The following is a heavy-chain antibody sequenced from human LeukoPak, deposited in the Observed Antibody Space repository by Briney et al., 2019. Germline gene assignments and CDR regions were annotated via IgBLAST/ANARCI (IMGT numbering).Heavy chain of an antibody. D-gene: IGHD2/OR15-2a*01. Sequence: ASVKVSCKVSGYTLTELSMHWVRQAPGQGLEWMGWINPNSGGTNYAQKFQGRVTMTRDTSISTAYMELSRLRSDDTAVYYCAREFSAALSRFDPWGQGTLVTVSS. CDR1: GYTLTELS. J-gene: IGHJ5*02. V-gene: IGHV1-2*02. CDR2: INPNSGGT. CDR3: AREFSAALSRFDP.